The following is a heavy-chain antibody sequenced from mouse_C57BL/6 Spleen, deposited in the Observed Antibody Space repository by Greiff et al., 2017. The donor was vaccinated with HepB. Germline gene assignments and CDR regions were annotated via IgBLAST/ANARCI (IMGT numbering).Heavy chain of an antibody. D-gene: IGHD1-1*01. J-gene: IGHJ2*01. CDR2: IYPGDGDT. CDR1: GYAFSSSW. CDR3: ASNYYGSSYGYFDY. V-gene: IGHV1-82*01. Sequence: VQLQQSGPELVKPGASVKISCKASGYAFSSSWMNWVKQRPGKGLEWIGRIYPGDGDTNYNGKFKGKATLTADKSSSTAYMQLSSLTSEDSAVYFCASNYYGSSYGYFDYWGQGTTLTVSS.